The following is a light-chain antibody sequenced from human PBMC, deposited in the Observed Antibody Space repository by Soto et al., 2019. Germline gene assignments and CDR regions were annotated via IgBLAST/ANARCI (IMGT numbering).Light chain of an antibody. CDR2: GAS. Sequence: EIVLTQSPGTLSLSPGERATLSCRASQSVSSSYLAWYQQKPGQAPRLLIYGASSRATGIPDRFSASGSGTDFTLTISRLEPEDFAVYYCLQYGSSPPTFGQGTKLEIK. CDR3: LQYGSSPPT. CDR1: QSVSSSY. J-gene: IGKJ2*01. V-gene: IGKV3-20*01.